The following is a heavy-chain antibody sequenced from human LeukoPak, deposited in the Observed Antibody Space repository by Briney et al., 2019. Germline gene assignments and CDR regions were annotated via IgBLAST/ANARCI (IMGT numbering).Heavy chain of an antibody. CDR2: IKSDNTV. D-gene: IGHD2-2*01. V-gene: IGHV3-48*03. CDR3: VRGGYCTTTICYALNAYDI. J-gene: IGHJ3*02. Sequence: GGSLRLSCAASGFTFSNHEMNCVRQAPGKGLEWFSYIKSDNTVFYTDSVEGRFTLSRDNPENSLFLQKNGLRVEDTATDYCVRGGYCTTTICYALNAYDIWGQGTVVTVSS. CDR1: GFTFSNHE.